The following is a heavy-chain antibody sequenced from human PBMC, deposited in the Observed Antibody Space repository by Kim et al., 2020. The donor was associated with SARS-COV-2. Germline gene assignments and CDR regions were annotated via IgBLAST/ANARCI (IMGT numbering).Heavy chain of an antibody. D-gene: IGHD3-22*01. Sequence: ASVKGRFPISRDNSKDTLYLQMTSLRADDTAVYYCARENRAGSGGYYYFDYWGQGTLVTVSS. J-gene: IGHJ4*02. V-gene: IGHV3-66*01. CDR3: ARENRAGSGGYYYFDY.